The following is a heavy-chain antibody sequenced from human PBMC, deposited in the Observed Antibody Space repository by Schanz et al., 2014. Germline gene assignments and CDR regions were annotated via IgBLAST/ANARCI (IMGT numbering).Heavy chain of an antibody. J-gene: IGHJ4*02. Sequence: QVHLVESGGGVARPGGSLRLSCAASRFTFNAYDMYWIRQAPGKGLEWVALISHDGSNKNSADSVKGRFTISRDNSKNTLYLQMNSLRGDDTAIYYCVKGGTNTLDSWGQGTLVTVSS. V-gene: IGHV3-30*18. CDR3: VKGGTNTLDS. CDR2: ISHDGSNK. CDR1: RFTFNAYD.